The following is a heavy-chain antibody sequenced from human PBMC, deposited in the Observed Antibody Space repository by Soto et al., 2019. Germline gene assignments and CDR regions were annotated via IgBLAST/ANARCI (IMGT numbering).Heavy chain of an antibody. CDR2: IGGGGADT. J-gene: IGHJ4*02. Sequence: VQLLESGGNLVQPGGSLRLSCAASGFIFSDFAMSWVRQAPGKGLGWVSGIGGGGADTYYADSVKGRFTISRDNSRDTLYLQLKNLRAEDTGVYYCAKDAIPRNNLWDYLEYGGQGTLVTVSS. CDR1: GFIFSDFA. CDR3: AKDAIPRNNLWDYLEY. V-gene: IGHV3-23*01. D-gene: IGHD1-1*01.